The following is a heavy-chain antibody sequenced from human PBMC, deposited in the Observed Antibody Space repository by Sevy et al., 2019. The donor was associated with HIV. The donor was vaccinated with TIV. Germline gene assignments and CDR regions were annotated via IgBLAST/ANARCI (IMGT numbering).Heavy chain of an antibody. V-gene: IGHV3-7*01. D-gene: IGHD4-4*01. CDR2: INQDGSGN. CDR1: GFTFSSYW. J-gene: IGHJ4*02. Sequence: GGSLRLSCAGSGFTFSSYWMSWVRQAPGKGLEWVANINQDGSGNNYVDSVKGRFTISRDNAKNSLYLQMNSLRAEDTAVYYCARDPFSKADYWGQGTLVTVSS. CDR3: ARDPFSKADY.